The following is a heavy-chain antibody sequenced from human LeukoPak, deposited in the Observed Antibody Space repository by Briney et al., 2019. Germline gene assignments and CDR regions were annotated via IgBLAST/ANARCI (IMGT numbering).Heavy chain of an antibody. CDR3: ARGEDLDY. CDR1: GGSFSGYY. J-gene: IGHJ4*02. V-gene: IGHV4-34*01. CDR2: INHSGST. Sequence: SETLSLTCAVYGGSFSGYYWSWIRQPPGKGLEWIGEINHSGSTNYNPSLKSRVTISVDTSENQFSLKLSSVAAADTAVYYCARGEDLDYWGQGTLVTVSS.